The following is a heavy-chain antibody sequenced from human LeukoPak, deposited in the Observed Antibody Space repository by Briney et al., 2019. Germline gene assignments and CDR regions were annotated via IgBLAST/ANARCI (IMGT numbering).Heavy chain of an antibody. CDR2: ISYDGTTK. CDR3: ARERAYFDFWSGPAY. V-gene: IGHV3-30-3*01. J-gene: IGHJ4*02. D-gene: IGHD3-3*01. Sequence: GGSLGLSCAVSEVNFRHYAIHWVRQAPGKGLEWVAVISYDGTTKHYADSVKGRLTLSRDSSKNTVFLQMNSLRLEDTAVYYCARERAYFDFWSGPAYWGQGTLVTVSS. CDR1: EVNFRHYA.